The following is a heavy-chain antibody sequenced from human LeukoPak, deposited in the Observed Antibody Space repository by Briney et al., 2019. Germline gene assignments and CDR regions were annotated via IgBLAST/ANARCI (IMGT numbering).Heavy chain of an antibody. CDR2: IDAGNGNT. J-gene: IGHJ4*02. CDR1: GYTFTSYA. Sequence: ASVKVSCKASGYTFTSYAKHWVRQAPGQRLEWMGWIDAGNGNTKYSQKFQGRVTITRDTSASTVYMELSSLRSEDTAVYYCARGDYGGLVFDYWGQGTLVTVSS. CDR3: ARGDYGGLVFDY. D-gene: IGHD4-23*01. V-gene: IGHV1-3*01.